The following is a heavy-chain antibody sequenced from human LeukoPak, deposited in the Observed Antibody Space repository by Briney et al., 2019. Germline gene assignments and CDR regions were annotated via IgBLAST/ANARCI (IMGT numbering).Heavy chain of an antibody. CDR2: ISGSGGSP. J-gene: IGHJ4*02. D-gene: IGHD1-1*01. Sequence: GGSLRLSCAASGFTFSSYGMSWVRQAPGRGLEWVSAISGSGGSPYYADSVKGRFTISRDNSKTALYLQMNSLRAEDTAVYYCARGEGTGNGLRFWGQGTLVTVSS. V-gene: IGHV3-23*01. CDR1: GFTFSSYG. CDR3: ARGEGTGNGLRF.